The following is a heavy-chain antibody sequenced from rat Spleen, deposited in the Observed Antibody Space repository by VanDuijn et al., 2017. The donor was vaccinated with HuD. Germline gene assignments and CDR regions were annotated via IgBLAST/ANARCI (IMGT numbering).Heavy chain of an antibody. J-gene: IGHJ3*01. CDR1: GFTFSNSY. CDR2: ISSGGGST. CDR3: TSRGLNYGGYTDNWFAY. Sequence: EVQLVESGGGLVQPGRSMKLSCAASGFTFSNSYMAWVRQAPKKGLEWVASISSGGGSTYYRDSVKGRFTISRDNAKSTLYLQMDSLRSEDTATYYCTSRGLNYGGYTDNWFAYWGQGTLVTVSS. D-gene: IGHD1-11*01. V-gene: IGHV5-25*01.